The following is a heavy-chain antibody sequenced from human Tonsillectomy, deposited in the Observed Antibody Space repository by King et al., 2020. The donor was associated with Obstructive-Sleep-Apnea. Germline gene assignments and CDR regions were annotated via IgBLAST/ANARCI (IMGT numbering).Heavy chain of an antibody. V-gene: IGHV5-10-1*01. CDR1: GYSFTNYW. CDR2: IDPDDSYT. D-gene: IGHD3-22*01. Sequence: QLVQSGAEVKKPGASLRISCKGSGYSFTNYWITWVRQVPGKGLEWMGKIDPDDSYTNYSPSFQGHVTLSADKSISTAYLQWSSLKASDTAMYYCARHGSDYASSGYYYSHFDYWGQGTLVTVSS. CDR3: ARHGSDYASSGYYYSHFDY. J-gene: IGHJ4*02.